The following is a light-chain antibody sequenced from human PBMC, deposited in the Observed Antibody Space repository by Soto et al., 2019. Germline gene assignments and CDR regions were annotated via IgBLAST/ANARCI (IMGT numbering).Light chain of an antibody. CDR2: EVS. J-gene: IGLJ2*01. Sequence: QSALTQPPSASGSPGQSVTISCTGTSSGVGGYNYVSWYQQHPGKAPKLMIYEVSKRPSGVPDRFSGSKSGNTASLTVSGLQAEDEADYYCSSYAGSTGVFGGGTKLTVL. CDR3: SSYAGSTGV. CDR1: SSGVGGYNY. V-gene: IGLV2-8*01.